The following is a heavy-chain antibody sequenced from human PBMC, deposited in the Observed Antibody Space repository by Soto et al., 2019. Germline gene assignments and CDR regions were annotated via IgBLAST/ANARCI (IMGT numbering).Heavy chain of an antibody. CDR2: IYHSGST. D-gene: IGHD4-17*01. J-gene: IGHJ4*02. CDR3: ARDGYGDYHYFDY. Sequence: SETLSLTCAVSGYSISSGYYWGWIRQPPGKGLEWIGSIYHSGSTYYNPSLKSRVTISVDTSKNQFSLKLSSVTAADTAVYYCARDGYGDYHYFDYWGQGTLGTVS. CDR1: GYSISSGYY. V-gene: IGHV4-38-2*02.